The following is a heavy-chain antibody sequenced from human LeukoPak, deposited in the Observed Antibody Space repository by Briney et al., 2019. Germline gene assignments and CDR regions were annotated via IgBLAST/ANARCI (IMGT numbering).Heavy chain of an antibody. CDR1: GCSISSSSYY. J-gene: IGHJ5*02. D-gene: IGHD3-9*01. Sequence: PSETLSLTCTVSGCSISSSSYYWVWLGQPPGKEREWIGSIYYSGSTYYNPSLKSRVTISVDTYKNQFSLKLSSVTAADTAVYYCASLPHYYDILTGYVRWFDPWGQGTLVTVSS. CDR3: ASLPHYYDILTGYVRWFDP. CDR2: IYYSGST. V-gene: IGHV4-39*01.